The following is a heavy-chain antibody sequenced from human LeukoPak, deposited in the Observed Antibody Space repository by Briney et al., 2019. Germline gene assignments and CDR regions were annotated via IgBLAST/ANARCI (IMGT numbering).Heavy chain of an antibody. D-gene: IGHD6-19*01. J-gene: IGHJ4*02. CDR2: ISSSSSYI. CDR3: ARDPSGWSFDY. CDR1: GFTFSSYG. Sequence: GGSLRLSCAASGFTFSSYGMNWVRQAPGKGLEWVSSISSSSSYIYYADSVKGRFTISRDNAKYSLYLQMNSLRAEDTAVYYCARDPSGWSFDYWGQGTLVTVSS. V-gene: IGHV3-21*01.